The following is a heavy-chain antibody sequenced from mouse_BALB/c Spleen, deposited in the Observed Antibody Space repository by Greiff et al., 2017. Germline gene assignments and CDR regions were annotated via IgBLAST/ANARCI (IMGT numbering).Heavy chain of an antibody. CDR2: IWGDGST. CDR3: ARDGGTTASWFAY. CDR1: GFSLTGYG. J-gene: IGHJ3*01. D-gene: IGHD1-2*01. Sequence: QVQLKESGPGLVAPSQSLSITCTVSGFSLTGYGVNWVRQPPGKGLEWLGMIWGDGSTDYNSALKSRLSISKDNSKSQVFLKMNSLQTDDTARYYCARDGGTTASWFAYWGQGTLVTVSA. V-gene: IGHV2-6-7*01.